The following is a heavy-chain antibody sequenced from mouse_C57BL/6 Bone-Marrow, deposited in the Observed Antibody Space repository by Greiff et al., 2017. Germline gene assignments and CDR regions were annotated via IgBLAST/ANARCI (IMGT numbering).Heavy chain of an antibody. J-gene: IGHJ2*01. CDR1: GFTFSDYY. V-gene: IGHV5-16*01. Sequence: EVKLVESEGGLVQPGRSMKLSCTASGFTFSDYYMAWVRQVPEKGLEWVANINYDGSSTYYLDSLKSRFIISRDNAKNILYLQMSSLKSEDTATYYCAREDYYGRIDYWGQGTTLTVSS. D-gene: IGHD1-1*01. CDR2: INYDGSST. CDR3: AREDYYGRIDY.